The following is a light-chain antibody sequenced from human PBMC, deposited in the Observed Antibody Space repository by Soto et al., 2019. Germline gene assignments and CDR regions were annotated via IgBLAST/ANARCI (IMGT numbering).Light chain of an antibody. CDR3: SSYAVSNILV. Sequence: QSVLTQPPSASGTPGQSVTISCTGTSSDIGGYNYVSWYQQHPGKAPKLMISEVSKRPSGVPDRFSGSKSGNTASLTVSGLQAEYEADYYCSSYAVSNILVFGGGTKLTVL. CDR2: EVS. V-gene: IGLV2-8*01. CDR1: SSDIGGYNY. J-gene: IGLJ2*01.